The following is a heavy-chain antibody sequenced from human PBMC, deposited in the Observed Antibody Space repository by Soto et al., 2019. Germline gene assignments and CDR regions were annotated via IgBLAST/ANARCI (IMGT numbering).Heavy chain of an antibody. J-gene: IGHJ3*02. V-gene: IGHV3-15*07. D-gene: IGHD5-18*01. CDR1: GLTVCNAR. CDR2: IKSKTDGGTT. CDR3: NTPEGTAIGHDAFDI. Sequence: RISCAGCGLTVCNARWNWVRQTPKKGLEWVGRIKSKTDGGTTDYAAPVKGRFTIPRDDSKNTLYLQMNSLKTEDTAVYYCNTPEGTAIGHDAFDIWGKGTMVTGSS.